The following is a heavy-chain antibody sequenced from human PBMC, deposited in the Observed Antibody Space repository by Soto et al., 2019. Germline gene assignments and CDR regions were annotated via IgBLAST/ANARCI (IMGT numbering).Heavy chain of an antibody. Sequence: GASVKVSCKASGYTFTSYGISWVRQAPGQGLEWMGGIIPIFGTANYAQKFQGRVTITADESTSTAYMELSSLRSEDTAVYYCARFDTAMERSYYYYYGMDVWGQGTTVTVSS. D-gene: IGHD5-18*01. CDR1: GYTFTSYG. CDR2: IIPIFGTA. CDR3: ARFDTAMERSYYYYYGMDV. J-gene: IGHJ6*02. V-gene: IGHV1-69*13.